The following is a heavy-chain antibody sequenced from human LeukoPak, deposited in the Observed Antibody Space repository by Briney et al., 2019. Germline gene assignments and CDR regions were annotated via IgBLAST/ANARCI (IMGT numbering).Heavy chain of an antibody. V-gene: IGHV3-9*03. CDR3: TKEPLDY. CDR2: ISWDSRST. Sequence: GRSLRLSCAASGFPFDDYAMHWVRQAPGKGLEWVLGISWDSRSTGYADSVKGRFTISRDTAKNSLYLQMNSLRAEDMALYYCTKEPLDYWGQGTLVTVSS. CDR1: GFPFDDYA. J-gene: IGHJ4*02.